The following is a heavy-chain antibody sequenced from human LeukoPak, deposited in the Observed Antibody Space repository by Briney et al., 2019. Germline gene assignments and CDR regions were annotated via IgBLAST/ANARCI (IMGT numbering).Heavy chain of an antibody. J-gene: IGHJ4*02. CDR3: AKEELYYYGSGTYYTLAPFDY. V-gene: IGHV3-23*01. CDR2: ISNSGATT. Sequence: GGSLRLSCEASGYIFSSYAMSWVRQAPGKGLEWVSVISNSGATTDYADSVKGRFTISRDNSKNTLSLQMNSLRAEDTAVYYCAKEELYYYGSGTYYTLAPFDYWGQGTLVTV. CDR1: GYIFSSYA. D-gene: IGHD3-10*01.